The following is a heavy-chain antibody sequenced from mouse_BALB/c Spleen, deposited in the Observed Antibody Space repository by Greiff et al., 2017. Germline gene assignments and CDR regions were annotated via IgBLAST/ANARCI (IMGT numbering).Heavy chain of an antibody. CDR1: GFTFSSYA. V-gene: IGHV5-9-3*01. CDR3: ARPLTTAPYAMDY. Sequence: EVQGVESGGGLVKPGGSLKLSCAASGFTFSSYAMSWVRQTPEKRLEWVATISSGGSYTYYPDSVKGRFTISRDNAKNTLYLQMSSLRSEDTAMYYCARPLTTAPYAMDYWGQGTSVTVSS. J-gene: IGHJ4*01. D-gene: IGHD1-2*01. CDR2: ISSGGSYT.